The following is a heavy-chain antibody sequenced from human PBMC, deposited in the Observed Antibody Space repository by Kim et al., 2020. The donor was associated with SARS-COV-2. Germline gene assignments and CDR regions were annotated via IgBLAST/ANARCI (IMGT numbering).Heavy chain of an antibody. D-gene: IGHD3-9*01. Sequence: YYVDSVKGRFTISRDNAKNSLYLQMNSLRAEDTAVYYCARFRDISGRFDYWGQGTLVTVSS. CDR3: ARFRDISGRFDY. V-gene: IGHV3-7*01. J-gene: IGHJ4*02.